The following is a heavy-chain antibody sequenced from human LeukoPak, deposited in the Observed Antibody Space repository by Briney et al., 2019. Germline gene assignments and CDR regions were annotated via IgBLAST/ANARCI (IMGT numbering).Heavy chain of an antibody. Sequence: GRSLRLFCAASGFTFSSYAMHWVRQAPGKGLEWVAVISYDGSNKYYADSVKGRFTISRDNSKNTLYLQMNSLRAVDTAVYHCASDGFGFRRIVVVPAAIDSWGQGTLVTVSS. D-gene: IGHD2-2*01. V-gene: IGHV3-30-3*01. CDR1: GFTFSSYA. CDR3: ASDGFGFRRIVVVPAAIDS. J-gene: IGHJ4*02. CDR2: ISYDGSNK.